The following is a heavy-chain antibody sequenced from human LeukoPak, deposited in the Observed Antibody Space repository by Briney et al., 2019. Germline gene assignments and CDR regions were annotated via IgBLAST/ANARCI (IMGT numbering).Heavy chain of an antibody. CDR1: GGSFSGYY. J-gene: IGHJ5*02. D-gene: IGHD3/OR15-3a*01. CDR3: ARDTRYGLFDP. CDR2: INPSRNT. Sequence: PSETLSLTCAVFGGSFSGYYWNWIRQPPGKGLEWIGQINPSRNTNYNPSLKSRVTISVDTSKKQFSLKLSSVTAADTAVYYCARDTRYGLFDPWGQGTLVTVSS. V-gene: IGHV4-34*01.